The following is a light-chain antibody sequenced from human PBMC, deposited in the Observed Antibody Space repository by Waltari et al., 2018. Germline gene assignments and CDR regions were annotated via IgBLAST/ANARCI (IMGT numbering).Light chain of an antibody. V-gene: IGKV3D-7*01. CDR3: QQANSFPLT. CDR2: GAS. J-gene: IGKJ4*01. CDR1: QTVSSYY. Sequence: EIVLTQSPGTLSLSPGERATLSCRASQTVSSYYLAWNQQKPGLAPTLLIYGASTLQSGVPSRFSGSGSGTDFTLTISTLQPEDFAIYYCQQANSFPLTFGGGTKVEIK.